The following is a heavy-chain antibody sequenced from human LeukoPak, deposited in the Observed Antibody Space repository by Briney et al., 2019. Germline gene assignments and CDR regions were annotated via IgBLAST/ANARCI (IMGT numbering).Heavy chain of an antibody. J-gene: IGHJ4*02. Sequence: SETLSLTCTVSGGSISSSSYYWGWIRQPPGKGLEWIGNIYYSGSTYYNPSLKSRVTISVDTSKNQFSLKLSSVTAADTAVYYCARDGGHDYGDYAGNFDYWGQGTLVTVSS. CDR2: IYYSGST. CDR3: ARDGGHDYGDYAGNFDY. D-gene: IGHD4-17*01. V-gene: IGHV4-39*07. CDR1: GGSISSSSYY.